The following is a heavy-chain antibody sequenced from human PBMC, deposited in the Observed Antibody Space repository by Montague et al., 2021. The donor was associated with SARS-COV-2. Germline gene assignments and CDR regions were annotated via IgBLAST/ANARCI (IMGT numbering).Heavy chain of an antibody. V-gene: IGHV4-39*01. CDR1: GGSISSSSYY. J-gene: IGHJ4*02. CDR3: ASLPRITIFGVVTASYYFGY. CDR2: IYYSGST. D-gene: IGHD3-3*01. Sequence: SETLSLTCTVSGGSISSSSYYWGWIRQPPGKGLEWIGSIYYSGSTYYNPSLKSRVTISVDTSKNQFSLKLSSVTAADTAVYYCASLPRITIFGVVTASYYFGYWGQGTLVTVSS.